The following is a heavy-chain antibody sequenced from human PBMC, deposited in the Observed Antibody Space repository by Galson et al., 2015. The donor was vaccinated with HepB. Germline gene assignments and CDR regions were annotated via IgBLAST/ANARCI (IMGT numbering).Heavy chain of an antibody. V-gene: IGHV1-3*01. CDR1: GYTFTSYA. CDR2: INAGNGNT. CDR3: ARDGSDFWSGYFDY. D-gene: IGHD3-3*01. Sequence: SVKVSCKASGYTFTSYAMHWVRQAPGQRLEWMGWINAGNGNTKYSQKFQGRVTITRDTSASTAYMELSSLRSEDTAVYYCARDGSDFWSGYFDYWGQGTLVTVSS. J-gene: IGHJ4*02.